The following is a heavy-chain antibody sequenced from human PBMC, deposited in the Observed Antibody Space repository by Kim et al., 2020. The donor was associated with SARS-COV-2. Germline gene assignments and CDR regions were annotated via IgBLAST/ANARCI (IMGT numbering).Heavy chain of an antibody. V-gene: IGHV5-10-1*01. J-gene: IGHJ6*02. D-gene: IGHD3-9*01. Sequence: GESLKISCKGSGYSFTSYWISWVRQMPGKGLEWMGRIDPSDSYTNYSPSFQGHVTISADKSISTAYLHWSSLKASDTAMYYCARRAGGYDILTGYYPSDYYYGMDVWGQGTTVTVSS. CDR2: IDPSDSYT. CDR3: ARRAGGYDILTGYYPSDYYYGMDV. CDR1: GYSFTSYW.